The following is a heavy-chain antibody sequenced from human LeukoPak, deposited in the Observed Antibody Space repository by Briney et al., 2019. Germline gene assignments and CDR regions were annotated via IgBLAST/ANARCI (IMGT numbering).Heavy chain of an antibody. CDR1: GFTFSSYA. J-gene: IGHJ4*02. CDR3: AKGYGSSWFYYFDF. D-gene: IGHD6-13*01. CDR2: ISGSGGST. Sequence: TWGSLRLSSAASGFTFSSYAMSWVGQAPGKGLEWVSAISGSGGSTYYADAVKGRFTISRDNSKNTLYLQMNSLRAEDTAVYYCAKGYGSSWFYYFDFWGQGTLVTVSS. V-gene: IGHV3-23*01.